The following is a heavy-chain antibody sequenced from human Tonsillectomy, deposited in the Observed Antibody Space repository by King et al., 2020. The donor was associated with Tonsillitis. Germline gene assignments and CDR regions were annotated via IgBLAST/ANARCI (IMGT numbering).Heavy chain of an antibody. D-gene: IGHD6-13*01. V-gene: IGHV4-34*01. CDR3: AREPGIAAAGDWFDP. CDR2: INQSGST. CDR1: GGSFSGYY. J-gene: IGHJ5*02. Sequence: VQLQQWGAGLLKPSETLSLTCAVYGGSFSGYYWSWIRQPPGKGLVWIGEINQSGSTNYNPSLKSRVTISVDTSKNQFSLKLSSVTAADTAVYYCAREPGIAAAGDWFDPWGQGTLVTVSS.